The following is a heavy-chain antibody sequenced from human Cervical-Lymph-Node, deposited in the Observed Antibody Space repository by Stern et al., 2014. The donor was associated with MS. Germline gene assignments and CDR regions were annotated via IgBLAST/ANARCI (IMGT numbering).Heavy chain of an antibody. CDR2: IYHSGRT. V-gene: IGHV4-4*02. Sequence: QVQLQESGPGLVKPSGTLSLTCAVSGGSISSSNWWSWVRQPPGKGLEWIGEIYHSGRTNYNPSLKSRVTISGDKSKNQFSLKLSSVTAADTAVYYCARGPPFYYDSSGYYFDYWGQGTLVTVSS. CDR3: ARGPPFYYDSSGYYFDY. J-gene: IGHJ4*02. CDR1: GGSISSSNW. D-gene: IGHD3-22*01.